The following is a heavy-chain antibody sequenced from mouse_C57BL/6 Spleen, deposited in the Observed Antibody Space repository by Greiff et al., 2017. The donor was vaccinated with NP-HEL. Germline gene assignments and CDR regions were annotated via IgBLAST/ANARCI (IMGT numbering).Heavy chain of an antibody. CDR2: INPNNGGT. Sequence: EVQLQQSGPELVKPGASVKIPCKASGYTFTDYNMDWVKQSHGKSLEWIGDINPNNGGTIYNQKFKGKATLTVDKSSSTAYMELRSLTSEDTAVYYCARSGTTVASYAMDYWGQGTSVTVSS. J-gene: IGHJ4*01. D-gene: IGHD1-1*01. CDR1: GYTFTDYN. V-gene: IGHV1-18*01. CDR3: ARSGTTVASYAMDY.